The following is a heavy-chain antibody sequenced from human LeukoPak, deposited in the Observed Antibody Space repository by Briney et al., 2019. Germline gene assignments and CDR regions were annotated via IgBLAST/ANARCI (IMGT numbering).Heavy chain of an antibody. Sequence: AGGSLRLSCAASGFTFSSYAMTWVRQAPGEGLEWVSGISDSGDRTYCADSVKGRFTISRDNSKNTLYLQMNSLTAEDTALYYCVKGGWGATIHIWGQGTMVTVSS. J-gene: IGHJ3*02. CDR3: VKGGWGATIHI. CDR1: GFTFSSYA. D-gene: IGHD1-26*01. CDR2: ISDSGDRT. V-gene: IGHV3-23*01.